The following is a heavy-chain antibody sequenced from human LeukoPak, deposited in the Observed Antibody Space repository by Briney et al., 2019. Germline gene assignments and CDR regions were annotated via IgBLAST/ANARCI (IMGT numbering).Heavy chain of an antibody. CDR3: ARQEYRSSHDAFDI. J-gene: IGHJ3*02. D-gene: IGHD6-6*01. CDR2: IYYSGST. Sequence: PSETLSLTCTVSGGSISSSSYYWGWIRQPPGKGLEWIGSIYYSGSTYYNPSLKSRVTISVDTSKNQFSLKLSSVTAADTAVYYCARQEYRSSHDAFDIWGQGTMVTVSS. CDR1: GGSISSSSYY. V-gene: IGHV4-39*01.